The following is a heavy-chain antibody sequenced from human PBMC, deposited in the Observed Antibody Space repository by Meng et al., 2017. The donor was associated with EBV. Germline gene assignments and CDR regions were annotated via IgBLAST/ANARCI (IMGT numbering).Heavy chain of an antibody. V-gene: IGHV4-39*01. CDR1: GDSISSFYC. D-gene: IGHD6-19*01. Sequence: QLQLRESGPGQVXXXXXLXLTXSXSGDSISSFYCWGWIRQPPGRGLEWIGSVHYTGSTYYSPSLKSRVTVSVDTSKNQFSLRLTSVTAADTAVYYCARPFPSWQSPRLDPFGAWGQGTLVTVSS. CDR3: ARPFPSWQSPRLDPFGA. J-gene: IGHJ5*02. CDR2: VHYTGST.